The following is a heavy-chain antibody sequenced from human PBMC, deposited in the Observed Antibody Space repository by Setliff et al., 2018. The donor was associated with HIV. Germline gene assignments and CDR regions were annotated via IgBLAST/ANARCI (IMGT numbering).Heavy chain of an antibody. CDR2: INHDRTT. Sequence: LSLTCAVYGGSFSGYYWSWIRQPPGKGLEWIGEINHDRTTNYNPSLKSRVTISVDTSKNQFSLTLNSVTAADTAVYYCARGSRQLTIFGVVFKTNYYFMDVWG. D-gene: IGHD3-3*01. CDR1: GGSFSGYY. CDR3: ARGSRQLTIFGVVFKTNYYFMDV. J-gene: IGHJ6*03. V-gene: IGHV4-34*01.